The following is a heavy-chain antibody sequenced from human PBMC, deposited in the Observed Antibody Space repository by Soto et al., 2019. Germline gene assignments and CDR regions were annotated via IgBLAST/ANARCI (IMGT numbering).Heavy chain of an antibody. Sequence: QVQLQESGPGLVKASETLSLTCTVSGGSISGHYWTWLRQPAGKGLEWLGRLYSTGSSNYNPFFESRVTMSVDTSKNSFSLRLSSVTAADAAVYFCAREKDYYHNAMDVWGQGTAVAVSS. CDR1: GGSISGHY. V-gene: IGHV4-4*07. J-gene: IGHJ6*02. CDR2: LYSTGSS. CDR3: AREKDYYHNAMDV.